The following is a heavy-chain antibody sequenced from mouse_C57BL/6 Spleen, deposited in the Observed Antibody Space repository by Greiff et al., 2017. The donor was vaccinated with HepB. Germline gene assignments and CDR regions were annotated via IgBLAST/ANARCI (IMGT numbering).Heavy chain of an antibody. J-gene: IGHJ1*03. Sequence: EVKLQESGEGLVKPGGSLKLSCAASGFTFSSYAMSWVRQTPEKRLEWVAYISSGGDYIYYADTVKGRFTISRDNARNTLYLQMSSLKSEDTAMYYCTRVGYGSSYRYFDVWGTGTTVTVSS. V-gene: IGHV5-9-1*02. CDR1: GFTFSSYA. CDR3: TRVGYGSSYRYFDV. CDR2: ISSGGDYI. D-gene: IGHD1-1*01.